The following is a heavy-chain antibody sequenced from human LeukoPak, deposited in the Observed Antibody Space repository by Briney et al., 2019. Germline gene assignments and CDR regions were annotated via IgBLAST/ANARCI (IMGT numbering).Heavy chain of an antibody. V-gene: IGHV1-2*02. CDR3: AREGIKIFGGWAPFDP. CDR1: GYTFTVNY. D-gene: IGHD3-3*01. Sequence: ASVKVSCQASGYTFTVNYIHWVRQAPGQGLEWMGWINPLSGGPMYAQKFQGRVTMTRDTSLSTAYIELNGLKPDDTAIYYCAREGIKIFGGWAPFDPWGQGTLVTVS. CDR2: INPLSGGP. J-gene: IGHJ5*02.